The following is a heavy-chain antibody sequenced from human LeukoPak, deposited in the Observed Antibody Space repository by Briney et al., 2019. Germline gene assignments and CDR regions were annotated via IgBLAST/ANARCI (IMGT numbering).Heavy chain of an antibody. V-gene: IGHV3-48*03. Sequence: GGSLRLSCAASGFTFSSYAMNWVRQAPGKGLEWVSYISTSGTTIYYADSVKGRFTISRDNAKKSLYLQMNSLRAEDTGVYYCARINWLDPWGQGTLVTVSS. CDR3: ARINWLDP. CDR1: GFTFSSYA. J-gene: IGHJ5*02. CDR2: ISTSGTTI.